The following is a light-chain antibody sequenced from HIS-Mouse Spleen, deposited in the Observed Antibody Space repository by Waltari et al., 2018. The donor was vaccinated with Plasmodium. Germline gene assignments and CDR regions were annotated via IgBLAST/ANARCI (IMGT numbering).Light chain of an antibody. CDR1: QSISSW. Sequence: DIQMTQSPSTLSASVVARVTITCRASQSISSWLAWYQQKPGKAPKLLIYKASSLESGVPSRFSGSGSGTEFTLTISSLQPDDFATYYCQQYNSYSWTFGQGTKVEIK. V-gene: IGKV1-5*03. J-gene: IGKJ1*01. CDR2: KAS. CDR3: QQYNSYSWT.